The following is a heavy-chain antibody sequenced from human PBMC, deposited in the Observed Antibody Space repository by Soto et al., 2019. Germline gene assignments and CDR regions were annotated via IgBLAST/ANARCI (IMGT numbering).Heavy chain of an antibody. V-gene: IGHV1-69*06. CDR3: ARSPLNCSSTSCYAANWFDP. D-gene: IGHD2-2*01. Sequence: GASVKVSCKASGYTFTSYGISWVRQAPGQGLEWMGGIIPIFGTANYAQKFQGRVTITADKSTSTAYMELSSLRSEDTAVYYCARSPLNCSSTSCYAANWFDPWGQGTLVTVSS. CDR1: GYTFTSYG. J-gene: IGHJ5*02. CDR2: IIPIFGTA.